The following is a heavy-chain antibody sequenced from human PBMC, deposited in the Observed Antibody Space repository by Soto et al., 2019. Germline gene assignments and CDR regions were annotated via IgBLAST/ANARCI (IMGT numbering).Heavy chain of an antibody. D-gene: IGHD2-15*01. CDR2: IYPGDSDT. J-gene: IGHJ5*02. Sequence: PGESLKISCKGSGYKFSNHWIAWVRQMPGKGLEWMGIIYPGDSDTRYSPSFQGQVTISADKSINTAYVQWGSLKATDTAIYYCARGGYGFSYFDPWGQGTLVTVPQ. V-gene: IGHV5-51*01. CDR1: GYKFSNHW. CDR3: ARGGYGFSYFDP.